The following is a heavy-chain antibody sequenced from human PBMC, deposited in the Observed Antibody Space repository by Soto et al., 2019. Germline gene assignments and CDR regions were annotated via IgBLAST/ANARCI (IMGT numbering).Heavy chain of an antibody. CDR1: GFTVSSYY. CDR2: ISSGGST. D-gene: IGHD5-12*01. V-gene: IGHV3-66*01. Sequence: EVQLVESGGGLVQPGGSLRLSCAASGFTVSSYYMSWVRQAPGKGLEWVSVISSGGSTKYADSVKGRFTISTDNSKNTLYLQMNRLRAEDTGVYYCVVILDIGSTIRGLGFDIWGQGTMVTVS. CDR3: VVILDIGSTIRGLGFDI. J-gene: IGHJ3*02.